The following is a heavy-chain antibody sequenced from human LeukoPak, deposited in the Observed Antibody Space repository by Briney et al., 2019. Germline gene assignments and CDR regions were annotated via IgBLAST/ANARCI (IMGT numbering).Heavy chain of an antibody. J-gene: IGHJ6*02. Sequence: GGSLRLSCLGTGLAFKNYWMTWVRQAPGKGLEWVSLIYAGGSTYYADAVKGRFTISRHNSKNTLHLQMNSLRVEDTAVYYCATAGSSELLWDYAMDVWGQGTTVTVSS. CDR2: IYAGGST. CDR3: ATAGSSELLWDYAMDV. V-gene: IGHV3-53*04. CDR1: GLAFKNYW. D-gene: IGHD3-10*01.